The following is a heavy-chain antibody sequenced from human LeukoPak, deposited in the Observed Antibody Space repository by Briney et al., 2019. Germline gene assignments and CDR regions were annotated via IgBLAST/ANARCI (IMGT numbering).Heavy chain of an antibody. V-gene: IGHV4-30-4*01. CDR1: GGSISSGDYY. J-gene: IGHJ4*02. D-gene: IGHD2-2*01. Sequence: SQTLSLTCTVSGGSISSGDYYWSWIRQPPGKGLEWIAYISYSGSTYYNPSLKSRVTISVDTSKNQFSLKLSSVTAADTAVYYCASHCSSTSCYRYYFDYWGQGTLVTVSS. CDR2: ISYSGST. CDR3: ASHCSSTSCYRYYFDY.